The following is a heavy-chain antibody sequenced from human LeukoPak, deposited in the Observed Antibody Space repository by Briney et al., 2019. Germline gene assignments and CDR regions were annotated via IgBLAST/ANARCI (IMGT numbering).Heavy chain of an antibody. CDR3: ARDLKGSAWYVDY. J-gene: IGHJ4*02. Sequence: GGPLRLSCAASGFPFPDYYMTWIRQAPGKGLEWLSYISSSSAYTNYADSVKGGFTISRDNAKNSLYLQMNRLRAEDTAVYYCARDLKGSAWYVDYWGQGTLVTVSS. D-gene: IGHD6-19*01. CDR1: GFPFPDYY. CDR2: ISSSSAYT. V-gene: IGHV3-11*05.